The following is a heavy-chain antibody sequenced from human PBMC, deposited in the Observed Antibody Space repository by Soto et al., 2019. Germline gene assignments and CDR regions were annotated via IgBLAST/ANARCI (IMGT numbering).Heavy chain of an antibody. CDR2: IYYNGKT. Sequence: PSETLSLTCTVSGDSISSYFWSWIRQPPGKGLEWIGYIYYNGKTNYNPSLKSRVTISVDTSENQFSLNLNSVTAADTAVYYCARAHYGDYGYGMDVWGQGTTVTVSS. CDR1: GDSISSYF. CDR3: ARAHYGDYGYGMDV. D-gene: IGHD4-17*01. J-gene: IGHJ6*02. V-gene: IGHV4-59*01.